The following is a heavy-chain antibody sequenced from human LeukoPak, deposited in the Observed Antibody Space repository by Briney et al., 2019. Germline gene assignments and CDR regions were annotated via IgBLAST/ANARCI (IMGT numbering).Heavy chain of an antibody. CDR1: GYAFTGYY. CDR3: ARESDSSLTFIDY. CDR2: INPNSGGT. D-gene: IGHD4-11*01. Sequence: GASVTVSCKASGYAFTGYYMHWVRQAPGQGLEWMGWINPNSGGTNYAQKFQGKVTMTRDTSISTAYMELSRLRSDDTAVYYCARESDSSLTFIDYCGQGTLVTVSS. J-gene: IGHJ4*02. V-gene: IGHV1-2*02.